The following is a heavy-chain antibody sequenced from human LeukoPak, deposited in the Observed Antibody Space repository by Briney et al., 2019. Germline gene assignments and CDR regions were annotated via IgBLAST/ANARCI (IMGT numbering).Heavy chain of an antibody. D-gene: IGHD5-12*01. CDR2: IYYSGST. CDR3: ATTEVGSGYDSQNWFDP. Sequence: SETLSLTCTVAGGSLSSYYWSWIRQPPGKVLEWIGYIYYSGSTNYNPSLKSRVTISVDTSKNQFSLKLSSVTAADTAVYYCATTEVGSGYDSQNWFDPWGQGTLVTVSS. CDR1: GGSLSSYY. V-gene: IGHV4-59*08. J-gene: IGHJ5*02.